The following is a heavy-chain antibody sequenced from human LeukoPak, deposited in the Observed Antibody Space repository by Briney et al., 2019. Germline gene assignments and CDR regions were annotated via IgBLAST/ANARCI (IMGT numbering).Heavy chain of an antibody. Sequence: SETLSLTCTVSGGSISSYYWSWIRQPPGKGLEWIGYIYYSGSTNYNPSLKSRVTISVDTSKNQFSLKLSSVTAADTAVYYCARAQADWWFDPWGQGTLVTVSS. J-gene: IGHJ5*02. V-gene: IGHV4-59*01. CDR3: ARAQADWWFDP. D-gene: IGHD2-21*01. CDR1: GGSISSYY. CDR2: IYYSGST.